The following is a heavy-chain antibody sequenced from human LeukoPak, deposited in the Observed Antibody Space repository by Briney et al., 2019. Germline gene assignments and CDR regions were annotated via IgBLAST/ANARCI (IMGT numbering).Heavy chain of an antibody. CDR1: GFSFSDYG. V-gene: IGHV3-30*02. CDR3: AKRVVIRSTDYFYYYIHV. D-gene: IGHD3-3*01. Sequence: GGSLRLSCEASGFSFSDYGMHWVRQAPGKGLEWVAFIRYNGDNKYYVDSVKGRFTVSRDNSQSTLYLQMNSLRVEDTAVYYCAKRVVIRSTDYFYYYIHVWGKGTTVTVSS. CDR2: IRYNGDNK. J-gene: IGHJ6*03.